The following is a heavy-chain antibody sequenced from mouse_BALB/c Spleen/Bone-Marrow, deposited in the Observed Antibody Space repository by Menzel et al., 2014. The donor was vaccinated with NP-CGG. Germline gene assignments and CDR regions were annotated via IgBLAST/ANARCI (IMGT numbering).Heavy chain of an antibody. CDR3: ARRLTGTLYFDY. Sequence: VQLQQSGAELVRSGTSVKVSCKASGYAFTNYLIEWVKQRSGQGLEWIGVINPGSGATNYNENFKGKATLTADKSSSTPYMQLSSLTSDDSAVYFCARRLTGTLYFDYWGQGTTLTVSS. D-gene: IGHD4-1*01. V-gene: IGHV1-54*03. CDR1: GYAFTNYL. CDR2: INPGSGAT. J-gene: IGHJ2*01.